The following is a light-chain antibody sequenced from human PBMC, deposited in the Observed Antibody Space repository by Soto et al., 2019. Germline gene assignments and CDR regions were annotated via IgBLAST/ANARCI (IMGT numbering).Light chain of an antibody. CDR3: QQNNSHCP. CDR1: QSINNW. J-gene: IGKJ1*01. V-gene: IGKV1-5*01. Sequence: DIQMTQSPSTLSASVGDRVTITCRASQSINNWLAWYQLKPGKAPKLLIYDASTLQSGVPSSFSGSGSGTEFTLTISSLQPDYFATYYCQQNNSHCPFGQVPKVDNK. CDR2: DAS.